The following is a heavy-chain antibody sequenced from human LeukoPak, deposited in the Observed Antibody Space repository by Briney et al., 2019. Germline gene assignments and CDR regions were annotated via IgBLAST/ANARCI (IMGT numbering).Heavy chain of an antibody. D-gene: IGHD2-2*01. J-gene: IGHJ3*02. Sequence: QPGGSLRLSCAASGFTFSSYAMSWVRQAPGKGLEWVSAISGSGGSTYYADSVKGRFTISRDNSKNTLYLQMNSLRAEDTAVYYCAKAALDCSSTSCYFAFDIWGQGTMVTVSS. V-gene: IGHV3-23*01. CDR3: AKAALDCSSTSCYFAFDI. CDR2: ISGSGGST. CDR1: GFTFSSYA.